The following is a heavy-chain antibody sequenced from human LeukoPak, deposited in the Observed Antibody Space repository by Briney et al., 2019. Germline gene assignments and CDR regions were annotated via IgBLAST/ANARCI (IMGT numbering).Heavy chain of an antibody. J-gene: IGHJ2*01. V-gene: IGHV1-18*01. Sequence: ASVKVSCKASGYTFSTYGISWVRQAPGQGLEWMGWISTYNGNTKYAQKFQGRVTMTTDTSTTTAYMEMRSLRFDDTAVYYCAREDVLRFLEWSPLDWYFDLWGRGTLVTVSS. CDR3: AREDVLRFLEWSPLDWYFDL. CDR1: GYTFSTYG. D-gene: IGHD3-3*01. CDR2: ISTYNGNT.